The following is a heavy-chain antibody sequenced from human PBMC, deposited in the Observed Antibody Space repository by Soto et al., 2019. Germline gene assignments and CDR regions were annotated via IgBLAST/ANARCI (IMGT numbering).Heavy chain of an antibody. CDR2: IYYTGNT. D-gene: IGHD4-17*01. J-gene: IGHJ4*02. V-gene: IGHV4-59*01. Sequence: SETLSLTCTVSGGSISTYYWNWIRQPPGKGLEWIGYIYYTGNTNYNPSLKSRVTISVDTSKNQFSLKLRSVTAADTAVYYCARVSGGDYARTFDYSGQGTLLSVA. CDR3: ARVSGGDYARTFDY. CDR1: GGSISTYY.